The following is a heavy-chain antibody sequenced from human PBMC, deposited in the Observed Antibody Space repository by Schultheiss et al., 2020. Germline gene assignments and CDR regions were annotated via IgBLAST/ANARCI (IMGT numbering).Heavy chain of an antibody. CDR3: AKDSYYDSSGCPDY. V-gene: IGHV3-9*01. CDR1: GFTFDDYA. Sequence: GGSLRLSCAASGFTFDDYAMHWVRQAPGKGLEWVSGISWNSGSIGYADSVKGRFTISRDNAKNSLYLQMNSLRAEDTALYYCAKDSYYDSSGCPDYWGQGTLANVSA. J-gene: IGHJ4*02. D-gene: IGHD3-22*01. CDR2: ISWNSGSI.